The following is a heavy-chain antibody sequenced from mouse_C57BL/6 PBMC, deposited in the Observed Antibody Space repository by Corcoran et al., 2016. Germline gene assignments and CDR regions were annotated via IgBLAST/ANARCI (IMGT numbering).Heavy chain of an antibody. D-gene: IGHD2-1*01. CDR2: INPNNGGT. Sequence: EVQLQQSGPELVKPGASVKISCKASGYTFTDYYMNWVKQSHGKSLEWIGDINPNNGGTSYNQKFKGKATLTVDKSSSTAYMELRSLTSEDSAVYYCARGGDGNYGYWGQGTTLTVSS. J-gene: IGHJ2*01. V-gene: IGHV1-26*01. CDR1: GYTFTDYY. CDR3: ARGGDGNYGY.